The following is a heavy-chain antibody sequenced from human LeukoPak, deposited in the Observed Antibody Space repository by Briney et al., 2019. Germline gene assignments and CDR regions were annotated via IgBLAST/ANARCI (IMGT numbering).Heavy chain of an antibody. D-gene: IGHD6-19*01. CDR2: IYSGGDT. V-gene: IGHV3-66*01. J-gene: IGHJ4*02. CDR1: GFTVSSNY. Sequence: GGSLRLSCAASGFTVSSNYMGWVRQAPGKGLEWVSVIYSGGDTYYTDSVKGRFTISRDNSKNMIYLGMTSLKAEDTAVYYCAKERNLEIAVAGTIFDYWGQGTLVTVCS. CDR3: AKERNLEIAVAGTIFDY.